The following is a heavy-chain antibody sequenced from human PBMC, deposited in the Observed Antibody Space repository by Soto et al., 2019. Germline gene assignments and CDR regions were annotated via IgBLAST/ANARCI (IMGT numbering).Heavy chain of an antibody. CDR2: IYYSGST. CDR3: ARGSSGWYDFDY. V-gene: IGHV4-39*01. J-gene: IGHJ4*02. CDR1: GGCISSRSYY. D-gene: IGHD6-19*01. Sequence: SETLALTCTVSGGCISSRSYYWGWISQPPGKGLEWIGSIYYSGSTYYNPSLKSRVTISVDTSKNQFSLKLSSVTAADTAVYYCARGSSGWYDFDYWGQGTLVTVSS.